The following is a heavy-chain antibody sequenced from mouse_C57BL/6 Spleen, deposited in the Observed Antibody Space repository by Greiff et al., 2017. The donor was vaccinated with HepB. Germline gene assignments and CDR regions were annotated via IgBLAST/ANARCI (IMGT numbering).Heavy chain of an antibody. Sequence: EVLLVEPGAELVKPGASVKLSCTASGFTFTGYYMHWVKQRPEQGLEWIGMIHPENGGTNYDPKFQGKATMTVDKSSNTAYMQLSSLTSEDTAVYYCARRQYDGGWDYWGQGTSVTVSS. V-gene: IGHV14-2*01. CDR1: GFTFTGYY. CDR2: IHPENGGT. D-gene: IGHD1-1*02. CDR3: ARRQYDGGWDY. J-gene: IGHJ4*01.